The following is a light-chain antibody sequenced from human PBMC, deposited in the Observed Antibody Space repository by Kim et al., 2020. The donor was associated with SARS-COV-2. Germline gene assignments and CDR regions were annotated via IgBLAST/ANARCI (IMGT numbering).Light chain of an antibody. J-gene: IGLJ3*02. CDR3: EAWDSNSWV. Sequence: SGKLTCTRSSGHSRYTNEWHQQQPRKGPRYVMKIEYSGNYNKGSGVPDRFSGSSAGADRYLTIASLQAEDEADYYCEAWDSNSWVFGGGTQLTVL. CDR1: SGHSRYT. CDR2: IEYSGNY. V-gene: IGLV4-60*03.